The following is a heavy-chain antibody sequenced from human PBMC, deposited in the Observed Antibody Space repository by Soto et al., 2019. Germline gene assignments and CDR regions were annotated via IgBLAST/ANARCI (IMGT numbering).Heavy chain of an antibody. J-gene: IGHJ6*02. CDR1: GGTFSSYA. CDR2: IIPIFGTA. V-gene: IGHV1-69*13. D-gene: IGHD3-22*01. Sequence: ASVRVSCKASGGTFSSYAISWVRQAPGQGLEWMGGIIPIFGTANYAQKFQGRVTITAEESTSTAYMELSSLRSEDTAVYYCARGDYYDSSGYQYYYYGMDVWGQGTTVTVSS. CDR3: ARGDYYDSSGYQYYYYGMDV.